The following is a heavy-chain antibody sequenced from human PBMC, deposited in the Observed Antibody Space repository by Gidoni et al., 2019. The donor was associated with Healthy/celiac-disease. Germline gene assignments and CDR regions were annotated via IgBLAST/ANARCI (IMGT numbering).Heavy chain of an antibody. CDR3: AKDHTYDGGTFDY. J-gene: IGHJ4*02. Sequence: EVQLVESGGGLVQPGRSLRLSCAASGSTFDDYAMHWVRQAPGKGREWVSGISWKSGSIGYAESVRGRFTISRDNAKNSLYLQMNSLRPEDTALYYCAKDHTYDGGTFDYWGQGTLVTVSS. CDR2: ISWKSGSI. CDR1: GSTFDDYA. D-gene: IGHD5-18*01. V-gene: IGHV3-9*01.